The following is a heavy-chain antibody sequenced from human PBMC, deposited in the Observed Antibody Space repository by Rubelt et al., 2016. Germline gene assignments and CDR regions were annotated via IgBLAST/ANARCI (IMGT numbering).Heavy chain of an antibody. CDR2: INHSGST. J-gene: IGHJ1*01. Sequence: QLQLQESGPGLVKPSETLSLTCTVSGGSISSSSYYWGWIRQPPGKGLEWIGEINHSGSTNYNPSLKSRVTISVDTSKNQFSLKLSSVTAADTAVYYCARLQWLVPAFQHWGQGTLVTVSS. V-gene: IGHV4-39*07. CDR1: GGSISSSSYY. CDR3: ARLQWLVPAFQH. D-gene: IGHD6-19*01.